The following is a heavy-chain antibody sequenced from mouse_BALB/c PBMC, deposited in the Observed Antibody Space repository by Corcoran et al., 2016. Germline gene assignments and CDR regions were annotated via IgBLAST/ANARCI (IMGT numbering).Heavy chain of an antibody. CDR3: ARDITTAPYAMDY. V-gene: IGHV9-3-1*01. CDR2: INTYTGEP. J-gene: IGHJ4*01. CDR1: GYTFTNYG. Sequence: QIQLVQSGPELKKPGETVKISCKASGYTFTNYGMNWVKQAPGKGLKWMGWINTYTGEPTYADAFKGRFAFSLETSASTAYLQINNLKNEDTATYFCARDITTAPYAMDYWGQGTSVTVSS. D-gene: IGHD1-2*01.